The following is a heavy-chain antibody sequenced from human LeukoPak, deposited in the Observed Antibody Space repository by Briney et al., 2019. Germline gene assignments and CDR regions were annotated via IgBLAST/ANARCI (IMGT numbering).Heavy chain of an antibody. CDR3: ARLYSSSSGFDY. J-gene: IGHJ4*02. CDR2: IYYSGST. Sequence: SETLSLTCTVSGGSISSYYWSWIRQPPGKGLEWIGYIYYSGSTNYNPSLQSRVTISVDTSKNQFSLKLSSVTAADTAVYYCARLYSSSSGFDYWGQGTLVTVSS. CDR1: GGSISSYY. D-gene: IGHD6-6*01. V-gene: IGHV4-59*01.